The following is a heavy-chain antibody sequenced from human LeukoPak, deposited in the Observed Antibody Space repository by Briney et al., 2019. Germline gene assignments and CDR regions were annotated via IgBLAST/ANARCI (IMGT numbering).Heavy chain of an antibody. Sequence: GGALRLSCAASGFTSSSYSMNWVRQAPGKGLAWVSSISSTSSYIYYADSVKGRFTISRDNAKNSLFLQMNSLRVEDTAVYYCARGLRTTVWDYYYYMDVWGKGTTVTVSS. J-gene: IGHJ6*03. CDR1: GFTSSSYS. CDR3: ARGLRTTVWDYYYYMDV. D-gene: IGHD4-17*01. V-gene: IGHV3-21*01. CDR2: ISSTSSYI.